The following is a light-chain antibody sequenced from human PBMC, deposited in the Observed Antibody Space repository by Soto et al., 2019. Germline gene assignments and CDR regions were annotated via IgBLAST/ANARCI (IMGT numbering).Light chain of an antibody. CDR3: CTYAGHVPK. Sequence: QSALTQPASVSGSPGQSITISCAGTSSDVGYYDLVSWYQQHPGKAPKLIIFEVTQRPSGISDRFSASKSGFTASLTISGLQPEDEAVYFCCTYAGHVPKFGGGTKLT. CDR1: SSDVGYYDL. CDR2: EVT. J-gene: IGLJ3*02. V-gene: IGLV2-23*02.